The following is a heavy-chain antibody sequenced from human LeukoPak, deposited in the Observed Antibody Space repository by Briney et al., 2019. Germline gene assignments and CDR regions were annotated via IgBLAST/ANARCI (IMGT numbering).Heavy chain of an antibody. J-gene: IGHJ4*02. CDR3: AKARLYSGWYDYFDS. CDR1: GFTFSSYA. CDR2: ITGGGSNT. D-gene: IGHD6-19*01. V-gene: IGHV3-23*01. Sequence: EPGGSLRLSCAASGFTFSSYAMSWVRQAPGKGLEWVSAITGGGSNTYYADSAKGWFTISRDNSKNTLYLQMNSPRVEDTAVYYCAKARLYSGWYDYFDSWGQGTLVTVSS.